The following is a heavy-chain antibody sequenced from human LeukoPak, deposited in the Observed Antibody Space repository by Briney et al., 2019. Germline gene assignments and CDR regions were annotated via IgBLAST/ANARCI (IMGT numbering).Heavy chain of an antibody. CDR3: ARDLDRQGDGYNYHYFDS. CDR1: GFTFSNYG. J-gene: IGHJ4*02. V-gene: IGHV3-33*01. Sequence: GGSLRLSCAASGFTFSNYGMHWVRQAPGKGLEWVAVIWYDGSNKYYADSVKGRFTISRDDSKNTLYLQMNSLRAEDTAVYYCARDLDRQGDGYNYHYFDSWGQGTLVTVSS. CDR2: IWYDGSNK. D-gene: IGHD5-24*01.